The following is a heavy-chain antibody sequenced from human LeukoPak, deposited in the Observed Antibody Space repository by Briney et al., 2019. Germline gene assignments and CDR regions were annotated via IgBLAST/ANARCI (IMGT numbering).Heavy chain of an antibody. CDR3: ARDTAMVTIGAEGWFSGKDY. CDR1: RFTFSSYG. Sequence: GGSLRLSCAASRFTFSSYGMSWVRQAPGKGLEWVSGINWNGGSTGYADSVKGRFTISRDNAKNSLYLQMNSLRAEDTALYYCARDTAMVTIGAEGWFSGKDYWGQGTLVTVSS. J-gene: IGHJ4*02. CDR2: INWNGGST. V-gene: IGHV3-20*04. D-gene: IGHD5-18*01.